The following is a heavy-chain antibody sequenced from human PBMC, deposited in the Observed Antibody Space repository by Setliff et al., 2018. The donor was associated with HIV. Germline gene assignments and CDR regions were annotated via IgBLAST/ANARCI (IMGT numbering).Heavy chain of an antibody. Sequence: GASVKVSCKASGYTFTSYGMSWVRQATGQGLEWMGWMNPNSGSTGYAQKFQGRVTMTRNTSISTAYMELSSLRSDDTAVYYCASSWSRIRYYGMDVWGQGTTVTVSS. D-gene: IGHD6-13*01. CDR1: GYTFTSYG. CDR2: MNPNSGST. CDR3: ASSWSRIRYYGMDV. V-gene: IGHV1-8*02. J-gene: IGHJ6*02.